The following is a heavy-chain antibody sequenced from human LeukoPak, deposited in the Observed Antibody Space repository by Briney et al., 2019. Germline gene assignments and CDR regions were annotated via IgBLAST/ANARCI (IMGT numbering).Heavy chain of an antibody. CDR3: ARTLGYCSSTNCYGPH. CDR2: INHIGST. Sequence: PSETLSLTCAVYGGSFSGYYWSWIRQPPGKGLEWIGEINHIGSTNYNPSLKSRVTISVDTSKNQFSLKLSSVTAADTAVYYCARTLGYCSSTNCYGPHWGQGTLVTVSS. CDR1: GGSFSGYY. D-gene: IGHD2-2*01. J-gene: IGHJ4*02. V-gene: IGHV4-34*01.